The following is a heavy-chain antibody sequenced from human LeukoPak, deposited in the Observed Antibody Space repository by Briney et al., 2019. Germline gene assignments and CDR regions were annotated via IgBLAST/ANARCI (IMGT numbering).Heavy chain of an antibody. J-gene: IGHJ4*02. CDR3: ARLESYGDYSIKGYYFDY. Sequence: GASVKVSCKASGYTFTSYGISWVRQAPGQGLEWMGWIGAYNGNTNYAQKLQGRVTMTTDTSTSTAYMELRSLRSDDTAVYYCARLESYGDYSIKGYYFDYWGQGTLVTVSS. CDR2: IGAYNGNT. V-gene: IGHV1-18*01. D-gene: IGHD4-17*01. CDR1: GYTFTSYG.